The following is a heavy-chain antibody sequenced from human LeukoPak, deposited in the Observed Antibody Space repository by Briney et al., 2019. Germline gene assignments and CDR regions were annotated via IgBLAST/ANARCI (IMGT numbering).Heavy chain of an antibody. J-gene: IGHJ3*02. CDR3: ARDCSGGSCYGAFDI. CDR2: IYDSGST. D-gene: IGHD2-15*01. V-gene: IGHV4-30-4*01. Sequence: PSQTLSLICTVSGASIRSGDYSWSWIRQPPGKGLEWIGYIYDSGSTYYNPSLKSRITISVDTSENRFSLKLSSVTATDTAVYYCARDCSGGSCYGAFDIWGQGTMVTVSS. CDR1: GASIRSGDYS.